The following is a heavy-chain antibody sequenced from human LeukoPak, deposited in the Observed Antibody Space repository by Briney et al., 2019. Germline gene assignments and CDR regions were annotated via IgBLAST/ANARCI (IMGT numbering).Heavy chain of an antibody. Sequence: PGGSLRLSCAASGFIFSDSAMNWVRQAPGKGLEWVSYISSSSGTIYYADSVKGRFTISRDNAKNSLYLQMNSLRAEDTAVYYCARGTPGAGHFDYWGQGSLVTVSS. CDR3: ARGTPGAGHFDY. V-gene: IGHV3-48*01. CDR1: GFIFSDSA. J-gene: IGHJ4*02. D-gene: IGHD7-27*01. CDR2: ISSSSGTI.